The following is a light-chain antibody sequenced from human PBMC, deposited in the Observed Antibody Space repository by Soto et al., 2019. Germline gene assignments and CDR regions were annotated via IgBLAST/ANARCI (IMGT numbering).Light chain of an antibody. Sequence: QSALTQPASVSGSPGQSITISCTGTRSDVGGYNYFSWYQQHPGKAPKLMIYDVSNRPSGVSNRFSGSKSGNTASLTISGLQAEDEADYYCSAYTSSSTLLYVFGTGTKLTVL. V-gene: IGLV2-14*01. CDR2: DVS. CDR3: SAYTSSSTLLYV. J-gene: IGLJ1*01. CDR1: RSDVGGYNY.